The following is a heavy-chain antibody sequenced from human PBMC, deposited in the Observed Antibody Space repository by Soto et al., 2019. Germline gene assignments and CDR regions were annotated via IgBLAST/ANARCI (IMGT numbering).Heavy chain of an antibody. J-gene: IGHJ6*02. CDR3: ARQGQWELFFVVSYGMDV. Sequence: PGGSLRLSCAASGFTFSSYSMNWVRQAPGKGLEWVSYISSSSSTIYYADSVKGRFTISRDNAKNSLYLQMNSLRAEDTAVYYCARQGQWELFFVVSYGMDVWGQGTTVTVSS. CDR1: GFTFSSYS. CDR2: ISSSSSTI. D-gene: IGHD1-26*01. V-gene: IGHV3-48*01.